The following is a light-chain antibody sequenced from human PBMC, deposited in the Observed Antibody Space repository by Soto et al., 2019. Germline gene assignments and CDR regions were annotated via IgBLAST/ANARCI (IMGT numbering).Light chain of an antibody. V-gene: IGLV2-18*02. CDR2: EVR. CDR1: SSDGGSYNR. CDR3: RSYTRSSYVV. J-gene: IGLJ2*01. Sequence: QSVLTQPPSVSGSPGQSVTISCTGTSSDGGSYNRVSWYQQPPGPDPKLMIYEVRNRPSGVPDHLSGSKSGNTASLTISGLQAGDEAAYYCRSYTRSSYVVFGGGTNLTLL.